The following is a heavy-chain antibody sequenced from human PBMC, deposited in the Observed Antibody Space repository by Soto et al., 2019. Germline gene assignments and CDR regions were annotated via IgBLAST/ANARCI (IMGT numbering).Heavy chain of an antibody. CDR1: GGTFSSYA. CDR3: ARTLGSGYYLGYFDY. Sequence: SVKVSCKASGGTFSSYAISWVRQAPGQGLEWMGGIIPIFGTANYAQKFQGRVTITADESTSTAYMELSSLRSEDTAVYYCARTLGSGYYLGYFDYWGQGTLVTVSS. V-gene: IGHV1-69*13. D-gene: IGHD3-22*01. J-gene: IGHJ4*02. CDR2: IIPIFGTA.